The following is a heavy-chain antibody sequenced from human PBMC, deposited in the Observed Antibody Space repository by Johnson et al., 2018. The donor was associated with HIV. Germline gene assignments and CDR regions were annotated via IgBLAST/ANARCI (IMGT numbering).Heavy chain of an antibody. J-gene: IGHJ3*01. CDR1: GFTFRKYA. CDR2: INWNGGST. CDR3: ARPLAAHVTSAFDV. D-gene: IGHD6-6*01. V-gene: IGHV3-20*04. Sequence: VQLVESGGGLVRPGGSLRLSCAASGFTFRKYAMHWVRQVPGKGLEWVSGINWNGGSTGHADSVKGRFTISRDNSRTTLYLQMNSLRPEDTALYYCARPLAAHVTSAFDVWGQGTMVTVSS.